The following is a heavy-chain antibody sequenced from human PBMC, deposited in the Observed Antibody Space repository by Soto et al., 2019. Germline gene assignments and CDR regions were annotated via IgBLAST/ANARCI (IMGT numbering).Heavy chain of an antibody. CDR2: INHSGST. CDR1: GGSFSGYY. V-gene: IGHV4-34*01. CDR3: ARSIAEGYCSSTSCYKYFDY. Sequence: QVQLQQWGAGLLKPSETLSLTCAVYGGSFSGYYWSWIRQPPGKGLEWIGEINHSGSTNYNPSLKRRVTISVDTSRNQFSLKLSSVTAADTAVYYCARSIAEGYCSSTSCYKYFDYWGQGTLVTVSS. D-gene: IGHD2-2*02. J-gene: IGHJ4*02.